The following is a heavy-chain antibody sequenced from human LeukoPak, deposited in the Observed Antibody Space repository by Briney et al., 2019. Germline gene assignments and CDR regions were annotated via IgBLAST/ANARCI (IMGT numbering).Heavy chain of an antibody. Sequence: GASVKVSCKASGYTFTSYGISWVRQAPGQGLEWTGWISAYNGNTNYAQKLQGRVTMTTDTSTSTAYMELRSLRSDDTAVYYCARVELGIAAAGNGGYYFDYWGQGTLVTVSS. J-gene: IGHJ4*02. CDR1: GYTFTSYG. V-gene: IGHV1-18*01. CDR2: ISAYNGNT. D-gene: IGHD6-13*01. CDR3: ARVELGIAAAGNGGYYFDY.